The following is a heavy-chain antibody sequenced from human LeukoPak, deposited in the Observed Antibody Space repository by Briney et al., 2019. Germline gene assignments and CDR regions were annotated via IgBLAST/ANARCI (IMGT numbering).Heavy chain of an antibody. D-gene: IGHD1-1*01. CDR2: MNQDGSDT. CDR1: GFTLSSDW. CDR3: ARVRVQLERRALSEGGDAFDI. J-gene: IGHJ3*02. Sequence: PGGSLRLSCAVSGFTLSSDWMHWVRQAPGKGLEWVSRMNQDGSDTSYADSVKGRFTISRDNAKNTVYLQMNRLRAEDSAVYNCARVRVQLERRALSEGGDAFDIWGQGTMVTVSS. V-gene: IGHV3-74*01.